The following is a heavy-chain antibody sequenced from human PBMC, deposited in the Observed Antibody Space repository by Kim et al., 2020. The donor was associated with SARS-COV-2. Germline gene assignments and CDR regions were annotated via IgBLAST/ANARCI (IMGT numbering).Heavy chain of an antibody. CDR1: GFTFSSYA. CDR3: AKDLVSTDYGGNSPDY. D-gene: IGHD4-17*01. J-gene: IGHJ4*02. Sequence: GGSLRLSCAASGFTFSSYAMSWVRQAPGKGLEWVSAISGSGGSTYYADSVKGRFTISRDNSKNTLYLQMNSLRAEDTAVYYCAKDLVSTDYGGNSPDYWGQGTLVTVSS. V-gene: IGHV3-23*01. CDR2: ISGSGGST.